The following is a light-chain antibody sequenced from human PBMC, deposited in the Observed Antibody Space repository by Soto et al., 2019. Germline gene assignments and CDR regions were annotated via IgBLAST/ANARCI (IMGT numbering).Light chain of an antibody. Sequence: QSVLTQPPSASGTPGQTVTISCSGSSSNIGSNYVYWYQQLPGTAPKLLIYSNNQRPSGVPDRFSGSKSGTSASLAISGLRSEDEADYYCAAWDDSLTANVVFGGGTKLTVL. CDR1: SSNIGSNY. J-gene: IGLJ2*01. CDR3: AAWDDSLTANVV. CDR2: SNN. V-gene: IGLV1-47*01.